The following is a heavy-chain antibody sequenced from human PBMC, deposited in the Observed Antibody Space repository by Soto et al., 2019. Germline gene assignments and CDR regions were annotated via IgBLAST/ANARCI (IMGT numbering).Heavy chain of an antibody. CDR1: GYTFSGVY. V-gene: IGHV1-2*02. D-gene: IGHD6-19*01. J-gene: IGHJ4*02. Sequence: SVKVYCNAAGYTFSGVYIDWVRQAPGQGLEWMGWINPNSGGTKYAEKFQGRVTMTRDTSISTAYVELSRLTSDDTAVYYCASAAVTGTAGLDVWGQGTLVTFS. CDR2: INPNSGGT. CDR3: ASAAVTGTAGLDV.